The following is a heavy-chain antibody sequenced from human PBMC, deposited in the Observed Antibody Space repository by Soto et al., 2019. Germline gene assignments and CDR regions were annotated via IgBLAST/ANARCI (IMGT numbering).Heavy chain of an antibody. CDR1: GFVFEVYW. V-gene: IGHV3-74*01. Sequence: GGSLRLSCVASGFVFEVYWMHWVRQVPGKGLEWVSRISDDGARTDYADSVRGRFTISRDNANNALYLQMNALRGEDTAVYYCAKGCRVLASCFDYWGQGTLVTVSS. D-gene: IGHD2-15*01. CDR3: AKGCRVLASCFDY. J-gene: IGHJ4*02. CDR2: ISDDGART.